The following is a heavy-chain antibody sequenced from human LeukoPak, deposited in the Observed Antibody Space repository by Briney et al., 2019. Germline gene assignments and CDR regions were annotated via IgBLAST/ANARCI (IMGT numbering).Heavy chain of an antibody. CDR1: GFTINNYW. V-gene: IGHV3-74*01. Sequence: GGSLRLSCAASGFTINNYWMHWVRQAPGKGLVWVSRINNDGSSTSYADSVKGRFTISRDNAKNTLYLQMNSLRAEDTAVYYCARGAHSSSWYYFDYWGQGTLVTVSS. CDR2: INNDGSST. D-gene: IGHD6-13*01. CDR3: ARGAHSSSWYYFDY. J-gene: IGHJ4*02.